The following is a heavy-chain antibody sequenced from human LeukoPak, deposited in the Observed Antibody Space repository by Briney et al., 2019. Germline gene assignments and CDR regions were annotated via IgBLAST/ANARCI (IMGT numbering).Heavy chain of an antibody. D-gene: IGHD2-2*01. CDR3: ARCFCCSCITSCYGYGWAV. V-gene: IGHV1-69*10. CDR2: FIPILGIP. CDR1: GDTFRGTR. Sequence: ASVKVSCKQSGDTFRGTRLKSVRQAPGQGLEWMGGFIPILGIPKYAQNLQGRVTITADESTSTGYMELSSLRYEDTDENSGARCFCCSCITSCYGYGWAVWVQGTTVTVSS. J-gene: IGHJ6*01.